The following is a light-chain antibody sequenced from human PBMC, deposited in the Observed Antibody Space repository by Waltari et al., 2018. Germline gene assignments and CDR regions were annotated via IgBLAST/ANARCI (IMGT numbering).Light chain of an antibody. Sequence: DIQMTQSPSTLSASVGDRVTITCRASQSISNWLAWYQQKPGKAPKLLIYKASTLESGVPSRFSGSGSGTEVTLTISSLQPDDFATYYCQQYNSFSLLTFGGGTKVEIK. J-gene: IGKJ4*01. V-gene: IGKV1-5*03. CDR1: QSISNW. CDR2: KAS. CDR3: QQYNSFSLLT.